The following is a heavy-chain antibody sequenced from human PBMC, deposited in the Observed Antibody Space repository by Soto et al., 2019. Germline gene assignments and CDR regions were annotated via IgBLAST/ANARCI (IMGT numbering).Heavy chain of an antibody. CDR2: IYYSGSA. Sequence: SETLSLTCIVSGGSISSGDYYWSWIRQHLGKGLEWIGYIYYSGSAYYNPSLKSRVTMSVDTSKNQFSLKLSSVTAADTAIYFCARDVSSKWHYFDYWGQGTLVTVSS. CDR1: GGSISSGDYY. D-gene: IGHD6-13*01. CDR3: ARDVSSKWHYFDY. V-gene: IGHV4-31*03. J-gene: IGHJ4*02.